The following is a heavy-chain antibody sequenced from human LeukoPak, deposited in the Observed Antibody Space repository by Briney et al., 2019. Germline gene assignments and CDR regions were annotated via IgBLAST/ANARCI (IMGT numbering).Heavy chain of an antibody. CDR1: GGSISSGGYY. CDR3: ARSLHGSGRYYLDY. J-gene: IGHJ4*02. CDR2: IYYSGST. Sequence: SQTLSLTCTVSGGSISSGGYYWSWIRQHPGEGLEWIGYIYYSGSTYYNPSLKSRVTISVDTSKNQFSLKLSSVTAADTAVYYCARSLHGSGRYYLDYWGQGTLVTVSS. V-gene: IGHV4-31*03. D-gene: IGHD3-10*01.